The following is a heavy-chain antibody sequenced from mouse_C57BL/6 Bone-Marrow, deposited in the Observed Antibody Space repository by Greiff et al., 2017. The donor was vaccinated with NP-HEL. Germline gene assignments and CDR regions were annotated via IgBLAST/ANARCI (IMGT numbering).Heavy chain of an antibody. V-gene: IGHV2-2*01. D-gene: IGHD4-1*02. CDR3: ARNGNWDVWYFDV. CDR1: GFSLTSYG. Sequence: QVQLKESGPGLVQPSQSLSITCPVSGFSLTSYGVHWVRQSPGKGLEWLGVIWRGGSTDYNAAFLSRLSISKDNSKSQVFFKMNSLQADDTAIYYCARNGNWDVWYFDVWGTGTTVTVSS. J-gene: IGHJ1*03. CDR2: IWRGGST.